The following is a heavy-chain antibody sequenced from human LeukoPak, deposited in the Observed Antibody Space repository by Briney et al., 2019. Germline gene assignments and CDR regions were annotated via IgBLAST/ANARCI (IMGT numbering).Heavy chain of an antibody. CDR2: IGSSDSTT. V-gene: IGHV3-48*03. CDR3: ARVPDGGYAEYYYYYMDV. D-gene: IGHD5-12*01. J-gene: IGHJ6*03. CDR1: GFTFSSYE. Sequence: GGSLRLSCVASGFTFSSYEMNWVRQAPGKGLEWLSYIGSSDSTTHYADSVKGRFTISRDNAKNSLYLQMNSLRVEDTAVYYCARVPDGGYAEYYYYYMDVWGKGTTVTVSS.